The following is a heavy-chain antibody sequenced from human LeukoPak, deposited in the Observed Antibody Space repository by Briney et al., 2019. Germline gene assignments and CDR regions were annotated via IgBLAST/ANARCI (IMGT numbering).Heavy chain of an antibody. Sequence: SETLSLTCTVSGGSISSSSYYWGWIRQPPGKGLEWIGSIYYSGSTYYNPSLKSRVTISVDTSKNQFSLKLSSVTAADTAVYYCARGGGYSYEYYYYMDVWGKGTTVTVSS. CDR1: GGSISSSSYY. V-gene: IGHV4-39*07. CDR3: ARGGGYSYEYYYYMDV. D-gene: IGHD5-18*01. J-gene: IGHJ6*03. CDR2: IYYSGST.